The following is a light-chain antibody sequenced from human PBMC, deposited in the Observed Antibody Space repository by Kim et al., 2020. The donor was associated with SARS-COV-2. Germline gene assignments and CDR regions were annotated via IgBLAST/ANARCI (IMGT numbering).Light chain of an antibody. CDR3: AAWDDRLDGEL. CDR2: NND. J-gene: IGLJ2*01. V-gene: IGLV1-44*01. CDR1: SSNIGSNT. Sequence: GPRVTISWSGGSSNIGSNTVNWYHLVPGTAPKLVIYNNDHRPSGVPDRFSGSKSGTSASLAISGLQSEDEADYYCAAWDDRLDGELFGGGTQLTVL.